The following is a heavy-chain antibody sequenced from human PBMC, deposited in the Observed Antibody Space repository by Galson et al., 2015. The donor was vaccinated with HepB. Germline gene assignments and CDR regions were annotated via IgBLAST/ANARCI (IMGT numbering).Heavy chain of an antibody. D-gene: IGHD5-18*01. Sequence: SLRLSCAASGFTFSSYAMHWVRQAPGKGLEWVAVISYDGSNKYYADSVKGRFTISRDNSKSTLYLQMNSLRAEDTAVYYCARLNSYVGPWGQGTLVTVSS. J-gene: IGHJ5*02. CDR3: ARLNSYVGP. CDR2: ISYDGSNK. CDR1: GFTFSSYA. V-gene: IGHV3-30-3*01.